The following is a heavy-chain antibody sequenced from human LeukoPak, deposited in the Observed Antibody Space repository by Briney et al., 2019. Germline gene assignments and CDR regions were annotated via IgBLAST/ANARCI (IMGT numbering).Heavy chain of an antibody. CDR1: GSTFSIYW. CDR2: INSDGITT. D-gene: IGHD4-17*01. Sequence: GGSLRLSCVASGSTFSIYWMHWVRQAPGEGLVWVSRINSDGITTTYADSVKGRFTISRDNAKNTLYLQMNSLRVEDTAVYYCARSTTHPYYNYMDVWGKGTTVTLSS. V-gene: IGHV3-74*01. J-gene: IGHJ6*03. CDR3: ARSTTHPYYNYMDV.